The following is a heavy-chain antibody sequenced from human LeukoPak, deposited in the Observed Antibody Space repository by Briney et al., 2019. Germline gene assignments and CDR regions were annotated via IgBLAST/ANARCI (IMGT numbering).Heavy chain of an antibody. V-gene: IGHV4-4*07. CDR1: GGSISSYY. CDR3: ARGRSIGRGYGNWFDP. D-gene: IGHD4-17*01. CDR2: IYTSGST. J-gene: IGHJ5*02. Sequence: PSETLSLTCTVSGGSISSYYWSWIRQPAGKGLEWIGRIYTSGSTNYNPSLKSRVTMSVDTSKNQFSLKLSSVTAADTAVYYCARGRSIGRGYGNWFDPCGQGTLVTVSS.